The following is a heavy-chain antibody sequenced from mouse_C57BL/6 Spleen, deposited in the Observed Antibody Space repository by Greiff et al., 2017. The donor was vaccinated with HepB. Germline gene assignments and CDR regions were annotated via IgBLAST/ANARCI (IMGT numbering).Heavy chain of an antibody. V-gene: IGHV1-55*01. CDR2: IYPGSGST. Sequence: QVHVKQPGAELVKPGASVKMSCKASGYTFTSYWITWVKQRPGQGLEWIGDIYPGSGSTNYNEKFKSKATLTVDTSSSTAYRQLSSLTSEDSAVYYCARGNYDYDNYAMDYWGQGTSVTVSS. CDR1: GYTFTSYW. J-gene: IGHJ4*01. CDR3: ARGNYDYDNYAMDY. D-gene: IGHD2-4*01.